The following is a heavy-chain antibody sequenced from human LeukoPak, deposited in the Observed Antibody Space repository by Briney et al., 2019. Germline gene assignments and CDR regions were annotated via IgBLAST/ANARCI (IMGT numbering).Heavy chain of an antibody. CDR2: IWYDGSNK. CDR1: GFTFSSYG. V-gene: IGHV3-33*01. J-gene: IGHJ4*02. D-gene: IGHD3-9*01. CDR3: ASLKPYVLRYFDWPDY. Sequence: GGSLRLSCAASGFTFSSYGMHWVRQAPGKGLEWVAVIWYDGSNKYYADSVKGRFTISRDNSKNTLYLQMNSLRAEDTAVYYCASLKPYVLRYFDWPDYWGQGTLVTVSS.